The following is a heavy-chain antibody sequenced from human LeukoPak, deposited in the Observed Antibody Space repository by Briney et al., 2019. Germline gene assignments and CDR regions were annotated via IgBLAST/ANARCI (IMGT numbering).Heavy chain of an antibody. CDR3: ARGPLYYEILTGYYKSYFDY. V-gene: IGHV4-59*08. CDR2: VYYSGTT. D-gene: IGHD3-9*01. J-gene: IGHJ4*02. Sequence: SETLSLTCTVSGGSISSYYWSWIRQPPGMGLEWIGFVYYSGTTNYNPSLKSRVTMSVDTSNNRLSLKLSSVTAADTAVYYCARGPLYYEILTGYYKSYFDYWGQGTLATVSS. CDR1: GGSISSYY.